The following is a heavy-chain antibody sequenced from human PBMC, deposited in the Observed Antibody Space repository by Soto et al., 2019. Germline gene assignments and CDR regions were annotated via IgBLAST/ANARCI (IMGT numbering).Heavy chain of an antibody. CDR3: ARLNRDYYYYGMDV. CDR1: GDPISSSKW. V-gene: IGHV4-4*02. J-gene: IGHJ6*02. Sequence: TLSLTCAVSGDPISSSKWWTWVRQTPGKGLEWIGKIDQNGITNYDPSLESRVTILKDNSKNQLSLKLTSVTAVDSAVYYCARLNRDYYYYGMDVWGQGATVTVSS. CDR2: IDQNGIT.